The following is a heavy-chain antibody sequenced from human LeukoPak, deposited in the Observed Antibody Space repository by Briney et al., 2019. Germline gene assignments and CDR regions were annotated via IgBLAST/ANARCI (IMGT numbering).Heavy chain of an antibody. CDR3: ACLSSNGRRAFDI. CDR1: GGSISSYY. D-gene: IGHD2-8*01. V-gene: IGHV4-59*08. Sequence: PSETLSLTCTVSGGSISSYYWTWIRQPPGKGLEWIGYIYYSGNTNYNPSLRSRVTISVDTSKNQFSLKLTFVTAADTAVYYCACLSSNGRRAFDIWGQGTMVTVSS. J-gene: IGHJ3*02. CDR2: IYYSGNT.